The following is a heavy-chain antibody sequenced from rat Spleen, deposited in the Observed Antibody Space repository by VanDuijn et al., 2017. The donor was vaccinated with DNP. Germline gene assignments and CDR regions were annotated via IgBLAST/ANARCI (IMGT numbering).Heavy chain of an antibody. J-gene: IGHJ1*01. V-gene: IGHV3-1*01. CDR3: ARGLNYGGYIYSWYFDF. CDR1: GYSITSNY. Sequence: EVHLQESGPGLVTPSQSLSLTCSVTGYSITSNYWAWIRKFPGNKMEWMGYINYSGTTAYNPSLRSRISITRDTSKNQFFLQLNSVTTEDTATYYCARGLNYGGYIYSWYFDFWGPGTMVTVSS. D-gene: IGHD1-11*01. CDR2: INYSGTT.